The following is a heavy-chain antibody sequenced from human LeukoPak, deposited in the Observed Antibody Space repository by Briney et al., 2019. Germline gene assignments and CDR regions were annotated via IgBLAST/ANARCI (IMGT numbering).Heavy chain of an antibody. V-gene: IGHV4-30-4*08. Sequence: SETLSLTCTVSGGSNNSYDHCWTWIRQSPGKGLEWIGYIHYSGTTFYNPSLQSRLMISVDTSHRKFSLKVTSVTAADTAMYFCARYRDRWNWLYEGGQGTLVTDSS. J-gene: IGHJ4*02. CDR3: ARYRDRWNWLYE. D-gene: IGHD1-26*01. CDR1: GGSNNSYDHC. CDR2: IHYSGTT.